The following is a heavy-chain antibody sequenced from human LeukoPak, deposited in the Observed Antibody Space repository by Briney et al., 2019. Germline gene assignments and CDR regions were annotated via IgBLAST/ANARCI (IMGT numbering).Heavy chain of an antibody. CDR3: ARQGILTGTAYFDY. CDR2: IYPGDSDT. J-gene: IGHJ4*02. V-gene: IGHV5-51*01. Sequence: PGGSLKISCKASGYILTSYWIGWVRQMPGKGLEWMGFIYPGDSDTRYSPSFQGQVTISADKSISTAYLQWSSLKASDTAMYYCARQGILTGTAYFDYWGQGTLVTVSS. CDR1: GYILTSYW. D-gene: IGHD1-20*01.